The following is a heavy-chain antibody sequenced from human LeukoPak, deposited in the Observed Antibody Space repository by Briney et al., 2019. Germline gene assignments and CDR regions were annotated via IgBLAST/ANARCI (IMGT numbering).Heavy chain of an antibody. V-gene: IGHV3-33*01. D-gene: IGHD6-13*01. Sequence: GGSLRLSCAASGFTFSSYGMHWVRQAPGKGLEWVAVIWYDGSNKYYADSVKGRFTISRDNSKNTLYLQMNSLRAEDTAVYYCARDSSRTYYFDYWGQGTLVTVSS. CDR3: ARDSSRTYYFDY. CDR1: GFTFSSYG. J-gene: IGHJ4*02. CDR2: IWYDGSNK.